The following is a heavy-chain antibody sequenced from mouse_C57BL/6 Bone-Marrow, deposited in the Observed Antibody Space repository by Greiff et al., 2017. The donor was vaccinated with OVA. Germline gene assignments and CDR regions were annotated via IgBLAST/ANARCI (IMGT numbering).Heavy chain of an antibody. J-gene: IGHJ4*01. D-gene: IGHD2-4*01. CDR2: IRLKSDNYAT. Sequence: EVKLEESGGGLVQPGGSLKLSCVASGFTFSNYWMNWVRQSPEKGLEWVAQIRLKSDNYATHYAESVKGRFTISRDDSKSSVYLQMNNLRAEDTGIYYCTAGDYLYYAMDYWGQGTSVTVSS. CDR3: TAGDYLYYAMDY. CDR1: GFTFSNYW. V-gene: IGHV6-3*01.